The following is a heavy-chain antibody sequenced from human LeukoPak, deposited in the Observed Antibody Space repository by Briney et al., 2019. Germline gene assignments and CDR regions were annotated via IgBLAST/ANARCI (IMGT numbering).Heavy chain of an antibody. CDR1: GFXFSDYY. J-gene: IGHJ4*02. V-gene: IGHV3-11*05. Sequence: GGSLRLSCAASGFXFSDYYISWIRQAPGKGLEWVSYISSSSSYTNYADSVKGRFTISRDNAKNSLYLQMNSLRAEDTAVYYCARVRTVTGGYFDYWGQGTLVTVSS. CDR2: ISSSSSYT. CDR3: ARVRTVTGGYFDY. D-gene: IGHD1-14*01.